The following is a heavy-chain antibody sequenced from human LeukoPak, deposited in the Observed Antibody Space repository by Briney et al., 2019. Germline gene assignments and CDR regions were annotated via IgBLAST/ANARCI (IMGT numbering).Heavy chain of an antibody. CDR2: ISGSGGST. V-gene: IGHV3-23*01. Sequence: GGSLRLSCAASGFAFSSYAMSWVRQAPGKGLEWVSAISGSGGSTYYADSVKGRFTISRDNSKNTLYLQMNSLRAEDTAVYYCAKGLKQWLVSFDYWGQGTLVTVSS. D-gene: IGHD6-19*01. CDR3: AKGLKQWLVSFDY. CDR1: GFAFSSYA. J-gene: IGHJ4*02.